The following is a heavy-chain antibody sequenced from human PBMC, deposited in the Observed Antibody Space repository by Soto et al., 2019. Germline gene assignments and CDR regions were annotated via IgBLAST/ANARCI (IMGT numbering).Heavy chain of an antibody. J-gene: IGHJ5*02. D-gene: IGHD2-2*01. CDR3: AARYCSSTSCYGRFDP. CDR1: GYTFTSYY. Sequence: QVQLVQSGAEVKKPGASVKVSCKASGYTFTSYYMHWVRQAPGQGLEWMGIINPSGGSTSYAQKFQGRVTMTRDTSTSTVYMELSSLRSEDTAVYYCAARYCSSTSCYGRFDPWGQGTLVTVSS. CDR2: INPSGGST. V-gene: IGHV1-46*01.